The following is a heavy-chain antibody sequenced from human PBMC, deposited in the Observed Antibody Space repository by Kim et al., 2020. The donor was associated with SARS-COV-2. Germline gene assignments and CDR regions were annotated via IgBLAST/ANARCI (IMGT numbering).Heavy chain of an antibody. Sequence: GGSLRLSCSASGFIFSSYEMNWVRQAPGKGLEWVSYIRDDGSTIYYADSVKGRFTISRDNAKNSLYLQMNSLRAEDTAIYYCARGGGSFDYWGQGTLVTVSS. CDR3: ARGGGSFDY. CDR1: GFIFSSYE. CDR2: IRDDGSTI. D-gene: IGHD1-26*01. V-gene: IGHV3-48*03. J-gene: IGHJ4*02.